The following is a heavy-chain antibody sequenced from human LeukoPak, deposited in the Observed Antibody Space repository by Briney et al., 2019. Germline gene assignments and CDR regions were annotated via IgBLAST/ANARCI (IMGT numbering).Heavy chain of an antibody. CDR3: ARDVGKSGYGDY. V-gene: IGHV3-74*01. J-gene: IGHJ4*02. D-gene: IGHD5-12*01. CDR2: INSDGSYT. Sequence: PGGSLRLSCAASGFTFSSYWMHWVRHAPGKGPVWVSRINSDGSYTSYADSVKGRFTISRDNAKNTLYLQMNSLRAEDTAVYYCARDVGKSGYGDYWGQGTLVTVSS. CDR1: GFTFSSYW.